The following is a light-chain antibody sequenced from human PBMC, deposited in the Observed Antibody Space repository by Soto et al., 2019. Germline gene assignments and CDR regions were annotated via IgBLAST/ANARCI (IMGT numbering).Light chain of an antibody. CDR1: SSDIGSNY. J-gene: IGLJ2*01. CDR2: RNN. V-gene: IGLV1-47*01. Sequence: QPVLTQPPSASGTPGQRVTISCSGSSSDIGSNYVYWYQQFPGTAPKLLIFRNNQRPSGVPDRFSGSKSGTSASLAINGLRSEDEADYHCAAWDDSLSGPVVFGGGTKLTVL. CDR3: AAWDDSLSGPVV.